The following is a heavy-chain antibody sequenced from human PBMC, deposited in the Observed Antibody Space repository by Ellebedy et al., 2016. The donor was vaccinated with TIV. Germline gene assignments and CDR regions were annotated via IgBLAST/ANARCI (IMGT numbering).Heavy chain of an antibody. CDR1: GLSFRKYA. V-gene: IGHV3-23*01. CDR2: ISGSGGAT. J-gene: IGHJ4*02. Sequence: GGSLRLSCAASGLSFRKYAMSWVRQPPGKGLEWVSSISGSGGATYYAESVKGRFTISRDNSKNTLHLQMSSLSAGDTAVYYCAKMVDDVVVVAAAPPSGYFDFWGQGTMVTVSS. CDR3: AKMVDDVVVVAAAPPSGYFDF. D-gene: IGHD2-15*01.